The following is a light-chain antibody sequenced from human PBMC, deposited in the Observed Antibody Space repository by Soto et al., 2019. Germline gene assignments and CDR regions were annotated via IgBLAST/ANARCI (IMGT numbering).Light chain of an antibody. Sequence: DIQMTQSPSTLSASVGDRVTIACRASQNIGDWLAWYQQKPGKAPNLLIYKAATLESGVTSRFSGSGSGTEFTLAISSLQPEDFATYYCQQYNDLSTFGGGTKVEI. V-gene: IGKV1-5*03. CDR2: KAA. CDR3: QQYNDLST. CDR1: QNIGDW. J-gene: IGKJ4*01.